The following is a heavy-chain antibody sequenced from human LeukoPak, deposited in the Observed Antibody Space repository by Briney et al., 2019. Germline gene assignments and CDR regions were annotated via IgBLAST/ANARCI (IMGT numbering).Heavy chain of an antibody. Sequence: SETPSLTCAVSGDSFSSHYWTWIRQSPGTGLEWIGYISHIGRTNYNPSLKSRVTISIDTSKNQFSLKLRSVTAADTAVYYCARDLVTVTKGFDIWGQGTMVSVSS. D-gene: IGHD4-17*01. V-gene: IGHV4-59*11. J-gene: IGHJ3*02. CDR3: ARDLVTVTKGFDI. CDR1: GDSFSSHY. CDR2: ISHIGRT.